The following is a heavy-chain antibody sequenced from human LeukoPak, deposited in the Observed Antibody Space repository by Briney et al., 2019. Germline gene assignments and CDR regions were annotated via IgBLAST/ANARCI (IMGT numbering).Heavy chain of an antibody. Sequence: GGSLRLSCAVSGFTLSDHDMDWVRQSPGKGLDWVGRTRSKGKNYSTQYAASVQGRFTISRDDSNNLLYLQMNSLKTEDTAVYYCAILPRSGWYNFDYWGQGTLVTVSS. V-gene: IGHV3-72*01. CDR2: TRSKGKNYST. CDR1: GFTLSDHD. J-gene: IGHJ4*02. CDR3: AILPRSGWYNFDY. D-gene: IGHD6-13*01.